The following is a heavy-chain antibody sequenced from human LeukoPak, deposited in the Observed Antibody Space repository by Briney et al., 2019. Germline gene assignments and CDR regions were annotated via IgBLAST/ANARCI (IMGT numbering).Heavy chain of an antibody. CDR3: ARSYGSGSSIYYYGMDV. J-gene: IGHJ6*02. D-gene: IGHD3-10*01. CDR1: GYSFTSYW. CDR2: IYPGDSDT. V-gene: IGHV5-51*01. Sequence: GESLKISCKGSGYSFTSYWIGWVRQMPGKGLEWMGIIYPGDSDTRYSPSFQGQVTISADKSISTAYLQWSSLKASDTAMYYCARSYGSGSSIYYYGMDVWGQGTTVTVSS.